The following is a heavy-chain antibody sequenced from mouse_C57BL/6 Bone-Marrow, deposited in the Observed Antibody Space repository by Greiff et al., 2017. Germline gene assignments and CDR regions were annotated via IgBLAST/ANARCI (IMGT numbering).Heavy chain of an antibody. J-gene: IGHJ2*01. CDR3: AREGN. CDR1: GYTFTDYY. V-gene: IGHV1-26*01. CDR2: INPNYGGT. Sequence: EVKLQQSGPELVKPGASVKISCEASGYTFTDYYMNWVKQSHGKSLEWIGDINPNYGGTSYHQKLSGKATLTEDKSSSSAYMELSSLISEDSGGCYWAREGNWGKGTTVTVSS.